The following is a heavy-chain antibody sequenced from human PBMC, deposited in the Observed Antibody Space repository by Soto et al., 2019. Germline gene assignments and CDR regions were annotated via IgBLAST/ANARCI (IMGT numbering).Heavy chain of an antibody. V-gene: IGHV2-5*01. Sequence: QITLKESGPTLVKPTQTLTLTCSFSGFSLTSGGAGVGWIRQPPGKGLEWLALIYWNDEKRYSPSLKSRLTITKDNSKNQVVLLMTGMDPVDTATYYCAHRGYGNYPRDNWFDPWGQGTLVTVSS. D-gene: IGHD4-17*01. CDR1: GFSLTSGGAG. CDR3: AHRGYGNYPRDNWFDP. J-gene: IGHJ5*02. CDR2: IYWNDEK.